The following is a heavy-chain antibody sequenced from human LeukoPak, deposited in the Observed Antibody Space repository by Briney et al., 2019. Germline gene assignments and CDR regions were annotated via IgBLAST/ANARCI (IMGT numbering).Heavy chain of an antibody. CDR2: ISYDGSNK. Sequence: PGGSLRLSCAASGFTFSSYAMHWVRQAPGKGLEWVAVISYDGSNKYYADSVKGRFTISRDNPKNTLYLQMNSLRAEDTAVYYCARDRTLGGYDSSGYYFYWGQGTLVTVSS. V-gene: IGHV3-30-3*01. D-gene: IGHD3-22*01. CDR3: ARDRTLGGYDSSGYYFY. CDR1: GFTFSSYA. J-gene: IGHJ4*02.